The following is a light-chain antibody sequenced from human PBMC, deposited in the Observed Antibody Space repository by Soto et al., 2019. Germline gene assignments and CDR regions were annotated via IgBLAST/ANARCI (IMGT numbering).Light chain of an antibody. Sequence: EVVMTQSPATLSLSPGARAPLSCRASQSVSSLLAWYQQKPGQAPRLLIYGASSRATGIPDRFSGSGSGTDFTLTISRLEPEDFAVYYCQQYGSSPVTFGQGTKVDIK. CDR3: QQYGSSPVT. CDR2: GAS. J-gene: IGKJ1*01. V-gene: IGKV3-20*01. CDR1: QSVSSL.